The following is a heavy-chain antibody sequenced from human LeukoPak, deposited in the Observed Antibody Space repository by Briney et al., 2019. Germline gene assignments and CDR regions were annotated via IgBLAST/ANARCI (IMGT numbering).Heavy chain of an antibody. J-gene: IGHJ6*03. Sequence: SETLSLTCTVSGDSISTSNYYWSWIRQPPGKGLEWIGEINHSGSTNYNPSLKSRVTISVDTSKNQFSLKLSSVTAADTAVYYCARGFISSGWYNYYYYYMDVWGKGTTVTVSS. CDR1: GDSISTSNYY. V-gene: IGHV4-39*07. D-gene: IGHD6-19*01. CDR3: ARGFISSGWYNYYYYYMDV. CDR2: INHSGST.